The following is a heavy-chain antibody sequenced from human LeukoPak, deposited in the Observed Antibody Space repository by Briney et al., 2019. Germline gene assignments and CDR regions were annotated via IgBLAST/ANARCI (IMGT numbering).Heavy chain of an antibody. CDR3: AREPKDWYGVDY. V-gene: IGHV4-34*01. CDR1: GGSFSGYY. D-gene: IGHD3/OR15-3a*01. CDR2: INHSGST. J-gene: IGHJ4*02. Sequence: PSETLSLTCAVYGGSFSGYYWSWIRQPPGKGLEWIGEINHSGSTNYNPSLKSRVTISVDTSKNQFSLKLSSVTAADTAVYYCAREPKDWYGVDYWGQGTLVTVSS.